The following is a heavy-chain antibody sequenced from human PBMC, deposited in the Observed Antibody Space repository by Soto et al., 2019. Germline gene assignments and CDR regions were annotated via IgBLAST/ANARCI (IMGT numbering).Heavy chain of an antibody. Sequence: SETLSLTCAVYGGSFSGYYWSWIRQPPGKGLEWIGEINHSGSTNYNPSLKSRVTISVDTSKNQFSLKLSSVTAADTAVYYCARGRAAAGIWGLFDPWGQGTLVTVS. CDR3: ARGRAAAGIWGLFDP. D-gene: IGHD6-13*01. CDR1: GGSFSGYY. CDR2: INHSGST. V-gene: IGHV4-34*01. J-gene: IGHJ5*02.